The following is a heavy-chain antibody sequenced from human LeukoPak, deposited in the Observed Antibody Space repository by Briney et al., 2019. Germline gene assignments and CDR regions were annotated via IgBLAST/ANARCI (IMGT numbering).Heavy chain of an antibody. CDR1: GYTFTSYA. V-gene: IGHV7-4-1*02. J-gene: IGHJ4*02. Sequence: PAASVKVSCKASGYTFTSYAMNWVRQAPGQGLEWMGWINTNTGNPTYAQGFTGRFVFSLDTSVSTAYLQISSLKAEDTAVYYCARNGYYYDSSGYYPPRYWGQGTLVTVSS. CDR3: ARNGYYYDSSGYYPPRY. CDR2: INTNTGNP. D-gene: IGHD3-22*01.